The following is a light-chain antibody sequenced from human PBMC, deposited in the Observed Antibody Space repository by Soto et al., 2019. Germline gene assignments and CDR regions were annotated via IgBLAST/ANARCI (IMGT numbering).Light chain of an antibody. CDR3: AAWDDSLNSVI. J-gene: IGLJ2*01. Sequence: QSVLTQPPSASGTPGQSVSISCSGSRSNIGTTPVNWYHQLPGTAPKLLFYINTQRPSGVPDRFSASKSGTSASLAISGLQSQDEADYYCAAWDDSLNSVIFGGGTKLTVL. CDR2: INT. CDR1: RSNIGTTP. V-gene: IGLV1-44*01.